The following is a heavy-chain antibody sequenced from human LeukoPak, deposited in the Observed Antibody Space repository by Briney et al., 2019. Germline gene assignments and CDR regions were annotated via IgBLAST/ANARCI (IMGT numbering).Heavy chain of an antibody. CDR1: GYTFTSYY. J-gene: IGHJ4*02. V-gene: IGHV1-69*06. Sequence: SVKVSCKASGYTFTSYYMHWVRQAPGQGLEWMGGIIPIFGTANYAQKFQGRVTITADKSTSTAYMELSSLRSEDTAVYYCARGSQYTAVNHWGQGTLVTVSS. D-gene: IGHD3-10*01. CDR2: IIPIFGTA. CDR3: ARGSQYTAVNH.